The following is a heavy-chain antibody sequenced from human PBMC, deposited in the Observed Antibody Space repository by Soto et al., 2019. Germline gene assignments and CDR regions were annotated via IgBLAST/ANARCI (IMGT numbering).Heavy chain of an antibody. CDR3: ARRQTPDAHFDY. CDR2: IYYIGST. J-gene: IGHJ4*02. CDR1: GGSISSGDYY. Sequence: SETLSLTCTVSGGSISSGDYYWSWIRQPPGKGLEWIGYIYYIGSTYYNPSLKSRVTISVDTSKNQFSLKLSSVTATDTAVYYCARRQTPDAHFDYWGQGTLVTVST. V-gene: IGHV4-30-4*01.